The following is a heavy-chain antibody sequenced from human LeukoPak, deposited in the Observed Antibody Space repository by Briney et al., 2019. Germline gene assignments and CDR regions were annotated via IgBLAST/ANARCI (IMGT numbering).Heavy chain of an antibody. CDR1: GGSFSGYY. V-gene: IGHV4-34*01. CDR3: ARVSSRRLPPSYSYDRRNYFDY. J-gene: IGHJ4*02. CDR2: INHSGST. Sequence: SETLSLTCAVYGGSFSGYYWSWIRQPPGKGLEWIGQINHSGSTNYSPSLKSRVTISVDTSKNQFSLKLSSVTAADTAVYYCARVSSRRLPPSYSYDRRNYFDYWGQGTLVAVSS. D-gene: IGHD3-22*01.